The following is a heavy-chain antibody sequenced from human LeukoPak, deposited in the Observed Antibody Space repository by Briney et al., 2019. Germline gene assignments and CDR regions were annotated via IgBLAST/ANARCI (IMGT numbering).Heavy chain of an antibody. D-gene: IGHD3-22*01. V-gene: IGHV4-4*02. CDR2: IYHSGST. J-gene: IGHJ6*02. Sequence: PSETLSLTCAVSGGSISSSNWWSWVRQPPGKGLEWIGEIYHSGSTNYNPSLKSRVTISVDKSKNQFSLKLSSVTAADTAVYYCARDLNSYDSSGYYYYGMDVWGQGTTVTVSS. CDR3: ARDLNSYDSSGYYYYGMDV. CDR1: GGSISSSNW.